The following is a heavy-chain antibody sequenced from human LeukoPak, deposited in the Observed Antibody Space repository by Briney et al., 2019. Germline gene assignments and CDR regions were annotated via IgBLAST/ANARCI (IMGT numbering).Heavy chain of an antibody. CDR1: GGSISSSSYY. V-gene: IGHV4-39*07. CDR2: INHSGST. J-gene: IGHJ6*03. D-gene: IGHD3-9*01. CDR3: ARTLRYSRTHYYYYYYMDV. Sequence: PSETLSLTCTVSGGSISSSSYYWDWIRQPPGKGLEWIGEINHSGSTNYNPSLKSRVTISVDTSKNQFSLKLSSVTAADTAVYYCARTLRYSRTHYYYYYYMDVWGKGTTVTISS.